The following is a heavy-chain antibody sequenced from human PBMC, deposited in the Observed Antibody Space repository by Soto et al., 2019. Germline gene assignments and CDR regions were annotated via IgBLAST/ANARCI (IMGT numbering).Heavy chain of an antibody. V-gene: IGHV4-4*02. CDR2: IYHSGST. CDR3: ARGSMVGWFDP. D-gene: IGHD3-10*01. Sequence: QVQLQESGPGLVKPSGTLSLTCAVSGGSISSSNWCSWVRQPPGKGLEWIGEIYHSGSTTYNPSLKSRVTISVDKSKHQFSLKLGSVPAADTAGYFCARGSMVGWFDPWGQGTLVTVSS. CDR1: GGSISSSNW. J-gene: IGHJ5*02.